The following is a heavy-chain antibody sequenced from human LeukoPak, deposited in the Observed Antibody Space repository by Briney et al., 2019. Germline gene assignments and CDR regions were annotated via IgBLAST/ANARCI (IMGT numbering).Heavy chain of an antibody. CDR2: IYNSGGT. V-gene: IGHV4-59*01. CDR3: ARASVLLSADY. J-gene: IGHJ4*02. CDR1: GGSITSSFY. Sequence: SETLSLTCTASGGSITSSFYWSWIRQSPGKGLEGIGYIYNSGGTKYNPSLKSRLTISVDTSKNQFSLNLSSVTAADTAVYYCARASVLLSADYWGQGTLVTVSS. D-gene: IGHD3-16*01.